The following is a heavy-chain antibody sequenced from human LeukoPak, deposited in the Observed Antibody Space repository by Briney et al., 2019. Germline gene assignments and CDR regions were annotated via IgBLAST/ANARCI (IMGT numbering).Heavy chain of an antibody. Sequence: GGSLRLSCAASGFVFSDYGMHWVRQAPGKGLEWVAFIRYDGSSEFYADSVKGRFTISRDNSKNTLYLQMNGLRGEDTAVYYCAKDQRDGYNFDYWGQGTLVTVSS. CDR3: AKDQRDGYNFDY. CDR2: IRYDGSSE. V-gene: IGHV3-30*02. CDR1: GFVFSDYG. J-gene: IGHJ4*02. D-gene: IGHD5-24*01.